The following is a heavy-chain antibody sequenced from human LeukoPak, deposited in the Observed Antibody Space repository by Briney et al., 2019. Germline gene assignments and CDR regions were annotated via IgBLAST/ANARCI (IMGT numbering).Heavy chain of an antibody. CDR1: GFTFSSYE. D-gene: IGHD6-19*01. V-gene: IGHV3-21*01. CDR2: ISSSSYI. J-gene: IGHJ4*02. CDR3: ARDNATGYSSGWYSFDY. Sequence: PGGSLRLSCAASGFTFSSYEMNWVRQAPGKGLEWVSSISSSSYIYYADSVKGRFTISRDNAKNSLYLQMNSLRAEDTAVYYCARDNATGYSSGWYSFDYWGQGTLVTVSS.